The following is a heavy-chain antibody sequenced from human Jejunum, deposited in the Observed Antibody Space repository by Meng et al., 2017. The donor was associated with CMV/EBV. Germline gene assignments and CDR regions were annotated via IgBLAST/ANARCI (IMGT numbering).Heavy chain of an antibody. V-gene: IGHV3-23*03. CDR2: IHNGGGVK. CDR1: GVTIANHA. Sequence: GVTIANHAVNWVGRRTGRATEWIGGIHNGGGVKYYANSVKDRFNISRDNSKNIVFLQMNSLRDEDTGLYHCVREFHGSISTFLDSWGQGTLVTVSS. J-gene: IGHJ4*02. D-gene: IGHD2-2*01. CDR3: VREFHGSISTFLDS.